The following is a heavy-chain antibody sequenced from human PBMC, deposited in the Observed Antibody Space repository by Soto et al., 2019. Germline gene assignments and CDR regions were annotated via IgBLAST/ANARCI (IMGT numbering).Heavy chain of an antibody. CDR2: ISGSGDST. J-gene: IGHJ4*02. Sequence: VRQAPGKGLEWVSAISGSGDSTYYADSGKGRFTISVDTSKNQFSLKLSSVTAADTAVYYCASSIAAAGTDQDYFDYWGQGTLGTVSS. V-gene: IGHV3-23*01. CDR3: ASSIAAAGTDQDYFDY. D-gene: IGHD6-13*01.